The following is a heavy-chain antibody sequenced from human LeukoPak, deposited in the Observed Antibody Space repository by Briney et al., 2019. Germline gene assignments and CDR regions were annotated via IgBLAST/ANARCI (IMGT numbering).Heavy chain of an antibody. J-gene: IGHJ4*02. CDR1: GYTFTGYY. Sequence: ASVKVSCKASGYTFTGYYMHWVRQAPGQGLEWMGWINPNSGGTNYAQKFQGWVTMTRDTSISTAYMELSRLRSDDTAVYYCARGAKPDYYDSSGYYYWGQGTLVTVSS. V-gene: IGHV1-2*04. CDR3: ARGAKPDYYDSSGYYY. CDR2: INPNSGGT. D-gene: IGHD3-22*01.